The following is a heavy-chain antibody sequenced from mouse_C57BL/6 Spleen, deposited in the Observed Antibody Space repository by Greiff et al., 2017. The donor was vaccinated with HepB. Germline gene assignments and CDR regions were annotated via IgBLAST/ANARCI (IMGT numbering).Heavy chain of an antibody. CDR1: GFTFSSYA. Sequence: EVQLQESGEGLVKPGGSLKLSCAASGFTFSSYAMSWVRQTPEKRLEWVAYISSGGDYIYYADTVKGRFTISRDNARNTLYLQMSSLKSEDTAMYYCTTTVVAHYFDYWGQGTTLTVSS. D-gene: IGHD1-1*01. CDR2: ISSGGDYI. V-gene: IGHV5-9-1*02. CDR3: TTTVVAHYFDY. J-gene: IGHJ2*01.